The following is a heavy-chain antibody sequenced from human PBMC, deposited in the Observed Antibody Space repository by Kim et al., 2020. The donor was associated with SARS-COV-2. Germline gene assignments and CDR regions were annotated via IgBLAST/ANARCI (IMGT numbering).Heavy chain of an antibody. CDR3: ARDRGGRSGMDV. CDR1: GFTFSSHW. J-gene: IGHJ6*02. V-gene: IGHV3-7*01. CDR2: IKEDGGEI. Sequence: GGSLRLSCGASGFTFSSHWISWVRQAPGKGLEWVAYIKEDGGEIYYVDSVRGRFTISRDNAENSLYLQMNSLRHEDTAVSYCARDRGGRSGMDVWGQGTTVTVSS.